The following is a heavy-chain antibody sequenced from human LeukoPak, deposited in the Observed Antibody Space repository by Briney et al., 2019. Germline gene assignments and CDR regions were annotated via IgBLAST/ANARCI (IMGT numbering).Heavy chain of an antibody. D-gene: IGHD3-22*01. CDR1: GYSFSGYY. J-gene: IGHJ4*02. V-gene: IGHV1-2*02. CDR2: INPNSGGR. CDR3: ARDTIPLYYFDSSGYYFHPDY. Sequence: ASVKVSCKASGYSFSGYYIHWVRQAPGQGLEWMGWINPNSGGRNYAQKFQGRVTMTRDTSISTAYMELSRLRSDDTAVHYCARDTIPLYYFDSSGYYFHPDYWGQGTLVTVSS.